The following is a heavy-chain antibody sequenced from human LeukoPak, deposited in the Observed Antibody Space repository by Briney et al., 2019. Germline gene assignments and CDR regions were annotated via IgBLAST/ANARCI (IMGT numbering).Heavy chain of an antibody. CDR2: IKQDGSDK. V-gene: IGHV3-7*01. CDR1: GFTFTHYW. CDR3: AKSYLGLRYFDWLLYFDY. J-gene: IGHJ4*02. D-gene: IGHD3-9*01. Sequence: GGSLRLSCAASGFTFTHYWMSWVRQAPGKGLEWVANIKQDGSDKYYADSVKGRFTISRDNSKNTLYLQMNSLRAEDTAVYYCAKSYLGLRYFDWLLYFDYWGQGTLVAVSS.